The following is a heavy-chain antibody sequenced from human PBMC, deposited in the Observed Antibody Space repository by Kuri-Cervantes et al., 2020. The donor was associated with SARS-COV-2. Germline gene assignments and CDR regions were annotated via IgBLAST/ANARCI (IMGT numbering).Heavy chain of an antibody. J-gene: IGHJ4*02. D-gene: IGHD4-17*01. CDR2: VSADNGNT. Sequence: ASVKVSCKASGGTFSSYAISWVRQAPGQGLEWMGWVSADNGNTNYAQKIQGRVTMTTDTSTSTAYMELKSLRSDDTAVYYCSRGPSPDGPWDYWGQGTLVTVSS. V-gene: IGHV1-18*01. CDR1: GGTFSSYA. CDR3: SRGPSPDGPWDY.